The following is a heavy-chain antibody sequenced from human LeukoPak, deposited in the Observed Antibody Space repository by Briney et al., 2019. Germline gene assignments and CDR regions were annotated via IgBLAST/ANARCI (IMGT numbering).Heavy chain of an antibody. Sequence: PGGSLRLSCAASGFTFSNYAMSWVRQAPGKGLEWVSAVGGSGGGTYYADSVRGRFTISRDNSKNTLYLQMNSLRAGDTAVYYCAKIGTATITYYFDYWGQGTLVTVSS. CDR3: AKIGTATITYYFDY. CDR2: VGGSGGGT. V-gene: IGHV3-23*01. CDR1: GFTFSNYA. J-gene: IGHJ4*02. D-gene: IGHD5-12*01.